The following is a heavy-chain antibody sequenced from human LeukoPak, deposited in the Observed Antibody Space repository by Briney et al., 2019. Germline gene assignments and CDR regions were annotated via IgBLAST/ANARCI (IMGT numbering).Heavy chain of an antibody. Sequence: PSETLSLTCTVSGGSISSSSYYWGWIRQPPGKGLEWIGSIYYSGSTYYNPSLKSRVTISVDTSKNQFSLKLSSVTAADTAVYYCARGLELHRGGEYFDYWGQGTLVTVSS. J-gene: IGHJ4*02. CDR1: GGSISSSSYY. D-gene: IGHD1-7*01. CDR3: ARGLELHRGGEYFDY. CDR2: IYYSGST. V-gene: IGHV4-39*07.